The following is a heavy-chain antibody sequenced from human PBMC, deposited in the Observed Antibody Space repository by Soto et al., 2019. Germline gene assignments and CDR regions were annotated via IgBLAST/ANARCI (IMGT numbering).Heavy chain of an antibody. J-gene: IGHJ6*02. D-gene: IGHD2-21*01. CDR1: GYSFTSYW. V-gene: IGHV5-10-1*01. CDR2: IDPSDSYT. Sequence: LGESLKISCKGSGYSFTSYWISWVRQMPGKGLEWMGRIDPSDSYTNYSPSFQGHVTISADKSISTAYLQWSSLKASDTAMYYCASPGDGYNSVPYYYGMDVWGQGTTVTVSS. CDR3: ASPGDGYNSVPYYYGMDV.